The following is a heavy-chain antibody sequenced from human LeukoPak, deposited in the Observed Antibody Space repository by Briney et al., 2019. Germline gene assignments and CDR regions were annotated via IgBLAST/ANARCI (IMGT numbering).Heavy chain of an antibody. Sequence: ASETLSLTCAVYGGSFSGYYWSWIRQPPGKGLEWIGEINHSGSTNYNPSLKSRVTISVDTSKNQFSLKLSSVTAADTAVYYCASREDCGGDYFKDYWGQGTLVTVSS. CDR3: ASREDCGGDYFKDY. CDR2: INHSGST. V-gene: IGHV4-34*01. D-gene: IGHD2-21*02. CDR1: GGSFSGYY. J-gene: IGHJ4*02.